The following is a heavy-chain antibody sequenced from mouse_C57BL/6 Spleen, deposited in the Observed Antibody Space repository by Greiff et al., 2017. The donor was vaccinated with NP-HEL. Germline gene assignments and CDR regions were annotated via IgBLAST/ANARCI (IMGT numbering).Heavy chain of an antibody. V-gene: IGHV1-77*01. CDR2: IGPGSGST. D-gene: IGHD1-1*01. Sequence: VQLQQSGAELVKPGASVKISCKASGYTFTDYYINWVKQRPGQGLEWIGKIGPGSGSTYYNEKFKGKATLTADKSSSTAYMQLSSLTSEDSAVYFCARKMYYGSSYVWYFDVWGTGTTVTVSS. CDR3: ARKMYYGSSYVWYFDV. J-gene: IGHJ1*03. CDR1: GYTFTDYY.